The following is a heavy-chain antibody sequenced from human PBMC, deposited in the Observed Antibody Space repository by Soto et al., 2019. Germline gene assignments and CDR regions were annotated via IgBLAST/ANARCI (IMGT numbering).Heavy chain of an antibody. CDR2: INIEGGTT. Sequence: EVQLAESGGAVVQPGGSLRLSCAVSGFTFSNSWMHWVRQAPGKVLVWVSRINIEGGTTSYADSVKARFTISRDNAKNTLYLKMSSLRAEETAVYYCARGRNTYPAYLGRGTLVTVSS. CDR3: ARGRNTYPAY. J-gene: IGHJ4*02. V-gene: IGHV3-74*01. CDR1: GFTFSNSW. D-gene: IGHD2-21*01.